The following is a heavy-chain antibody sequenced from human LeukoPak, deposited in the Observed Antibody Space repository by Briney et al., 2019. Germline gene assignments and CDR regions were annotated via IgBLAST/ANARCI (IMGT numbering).Heavy chain of an antibody. J-gene: IGHJ5*02. CDR2: IYHSGST. CDR3: AREVDSSYGYWFDP. V-gene: IGHV4-30-2*01. D-gene: IGHD3-22*01. CDR1: GGSISSGGYS. Sequence: SETLSLTCAVSGGSISSGGYSWSWIRQPPGKGLEWIGYIYHSGSTYYNPSLKSRVTISVDRSKNQFSLKLSSVTAADTAVYYCAREVDSSYGYWFDPWGQGTLVTVSS.